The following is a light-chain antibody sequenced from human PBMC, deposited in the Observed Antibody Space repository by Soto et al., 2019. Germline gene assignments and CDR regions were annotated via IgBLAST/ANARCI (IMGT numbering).Light chain of an antibody. CDR3: QQYQGYSGT. J-gene: IGKJ1*01. Sequence: DIQMTQSPSTLSASVGDRVTITCRASRSISTWLAWYQQKSGRAPTLLISDASSLQTGVPSRFSGSGSGTEFTLTISGLQPDDFATYYCQQYQGYSGTFGQGTKVDIK. CDR2: DAS. V-gene: IGKV1-5*01. CDR1: RSISTW.